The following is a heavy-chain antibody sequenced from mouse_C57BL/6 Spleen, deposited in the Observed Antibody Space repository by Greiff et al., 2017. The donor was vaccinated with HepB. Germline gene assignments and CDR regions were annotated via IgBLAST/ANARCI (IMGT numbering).Heavy chain of an antibody. CDR1: GFTFSDYG. D-gene: IGHD1-1*01. CDR3: ARPGGSSPWFAY. CDR2: ISSGSSTI. Sequence: EVMLVESGGGLVKPGGSLKLSCAASGFTFSDYGMHWVRQAPEKGLEWVAYISSGSSTIYYADTVKGRFTISRDNAKNTLFLQMTSLRSEDTAMYYCARPGGSSPWFAYWGQGTLVTVSA. J-gene: IGHJ3*01. V-gene: IGHV5-17*01.